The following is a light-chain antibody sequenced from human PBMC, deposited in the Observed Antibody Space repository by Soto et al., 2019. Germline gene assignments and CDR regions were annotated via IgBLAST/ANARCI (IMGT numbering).Light chain of an antibody. CDR2: GAF. CDR3: QQYGSSPRT. J-gene: IGKJ1*01. V-gene: IGKV3-20*01. Sequence: EIVLTQSPGTLSLSPGERASFSCRASHSVSSNYLSWYRQKPGQAPGLLIYGAFKRATGIPDRFSGSGSGTDFTLTISRMEPEDFAVYCCQQYGSSPRTLGQGTKVDIK. CDR1: HSVSSNY.